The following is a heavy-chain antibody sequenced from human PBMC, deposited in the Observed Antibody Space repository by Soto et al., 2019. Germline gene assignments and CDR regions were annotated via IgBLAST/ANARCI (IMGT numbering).Heavy chain of an antibody. D-gene: IGHD3-16*01. J-gene: IGHJ4*02. CDR2: IGPSSGET. CDR3: ARDHRWAFDY. CDR1: GFTFDSYA. V-gene: IGHV3-48*02. Sequence: EVQLVESGGGLVQPGGYLRLSCVASGFTFDSYAMNWVRQAPGKGLEWISWIGPSSGETEYSDSVQGRFTISRDNAKNLLYLQMNRLKDEDTAVYYCARDHRWAFDYWGQGALVTVTS.